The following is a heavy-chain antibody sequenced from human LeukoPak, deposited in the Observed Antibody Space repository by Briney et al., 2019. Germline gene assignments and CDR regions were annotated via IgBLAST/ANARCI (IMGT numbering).Heavy chain of an antibody. CDR3: ARDFSLGYDFWSGYREGPFDY. V-gene: IGHV3-21*01. J-gene: IGHJ4*02. D-gene: IGHD3-3*01. Sequence: GGSLRLSCAASGFTFSSYSMNWVRQAPGKGLEWVSSISSSSSYIYYADSVKGRFTISRDNAKNSLYLQMNSLRAEDTAVYYCARDFSLGYDFWSGYREGPFDYWGQGTLVTVSS. CDR2: ISSSSSYI. CDR1: GFTFSSYS.